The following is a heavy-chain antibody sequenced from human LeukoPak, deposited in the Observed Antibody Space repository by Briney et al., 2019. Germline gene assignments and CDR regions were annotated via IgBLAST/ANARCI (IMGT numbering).Heavy chain of an antibody. J-gene: IGHJ4*02. V-gene: IGHV3-23*01. Sequence: GRSLRPACAAAGFTFSGFATSSARRTRGKWLEWVSGISGSGDNTLYADSVKGRFTLSRDNTKNTLYLQMNSLRAEDTAVYYCANLPIAARPGTFDYWGQGTLVTVSS. CDR2: ISGSGDNT. CDR3: ANLPIAARPGTFDY. D-gene: IGHD6-6*01. CDR1: GFTFSGFA.